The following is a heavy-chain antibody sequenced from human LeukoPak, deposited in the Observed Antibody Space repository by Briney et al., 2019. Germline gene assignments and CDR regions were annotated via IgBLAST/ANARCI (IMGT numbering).Heavy chain of an antibody. CDR2: INVYNGNT. J-gene: IGHJ3*02. Sequence: ASVKVSCKASGYCFTTYGITWVRQAPGQGLEWMGWINVYNGNTNYAQKIQGRVTMTTDTSTTTAYMELRSLRSDDTAVYYCARSLQGDHFDIWGQGTMVTVSS. V-gene: IGHV1-18*01. D-gene: IGHD2-21*01. CDR3: ARSLQGDHFDI. CDR1: GYCFTTYG.